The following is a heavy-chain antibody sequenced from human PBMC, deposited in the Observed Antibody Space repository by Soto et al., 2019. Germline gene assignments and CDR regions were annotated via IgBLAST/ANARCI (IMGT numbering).Heavy chain of an antibody. Sequence: SETLSLTCIVSGGSISSSYWSWIRQPPGKGLEWIGYIWHSGSTNSNPSLKSRVTISVDTSKNQFSLRLSSVTAADTAVYCCARGSGVVYDWGQGTLVTVSS. CDR2: IWHSGST. D-gene: IGHD2-15*01. V-gene: IGHV4-59*01. CDR1: GGSISSSY. J-gene: IGHJ4*02. CDR3: ARGSGVVYD.